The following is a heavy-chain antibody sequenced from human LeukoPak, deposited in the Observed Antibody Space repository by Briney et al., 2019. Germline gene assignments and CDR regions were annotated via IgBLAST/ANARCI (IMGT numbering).Heavy chain of an antibody. CDR2: ISGGGNT. CDR1: GVSISNSY. Sequence: NPSETLSLTCTVSGVSISNSYWSWIRQPAGKGLEWIGLISGGGNTNYNPSLKSRVTLSVDTSRNQFSLRLTSVTAADTAVYYCARDLVVPPYNWFDPWGQGTLVTVSS. V-gene: IGHV4-4*07. J-gene: IGHJ5*02. D-gene: IGHD2-2*01. CDR3: ARDLVVPPYNWFDP.